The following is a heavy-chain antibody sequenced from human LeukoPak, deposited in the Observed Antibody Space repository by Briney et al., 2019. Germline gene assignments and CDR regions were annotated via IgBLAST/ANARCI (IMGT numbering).Heavy chain of an antibody. CDR1: GFSFSTVA. CDR3: ARERYNECRYFDH. CDR2: ISYDGDDK. Sequence: GGSLRLSCAASGFSFSTVAMYWVRQAPGRGLEWVALISYDGDDKFYGDSVKGRFTISRDNSKNIMSLQMNSLTAEDMGVYYCARERYNECRYFDHWGQGTPVIVSS. D-gene: IGHD1-1*01. J-gene: IGHJ4*02. V-gene: IGHV3-33*05.